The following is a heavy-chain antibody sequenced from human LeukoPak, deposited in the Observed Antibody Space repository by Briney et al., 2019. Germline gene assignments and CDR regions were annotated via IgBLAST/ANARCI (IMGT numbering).Heavy chain of an antibody. J-gene: IGHJ4*02. CDR3: GKDLLAMVGTIGS. CDR2: ISWNSGSI. Sequence: GGSLRLSCAASGFTFNDYAMHWVRQAPGKGLEWVSGISWNSGSIGYADSVKGRFTISRDNAKNSLFLQMNSLRPEDTALYYCGKDLLAMVGTIGSWGQGTLVTVSS. D-gene: IGHD6-19*01. CDR1: GFTFNDYA. V-gene: IGHV3-9*01.